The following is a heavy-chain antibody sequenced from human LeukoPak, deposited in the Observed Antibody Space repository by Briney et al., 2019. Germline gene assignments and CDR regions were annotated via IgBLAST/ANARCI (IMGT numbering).Heavy chain of an antibody. CDR2: IYHSGST. Sequence: SETLSLTCTVSGYSISSGYYWGWIRQPPGKGLEWIGSIYHSGSTNYNPSLKSRVTISVDKSKNQFSLKLSSVTAADTAVYYCARVVRDYYDSSGYYFDYWGQGTLVTVSS. CDR1: GYSISSGYY. CDR3: ARVVRDYYDSSGYYFDY. D-gene: IGHD3-22*01. V-gene: IGHV4-38-2*02. J-gene: IGHJ4*02.